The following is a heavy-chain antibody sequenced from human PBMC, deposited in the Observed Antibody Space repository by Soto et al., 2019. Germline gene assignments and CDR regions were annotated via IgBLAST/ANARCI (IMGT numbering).Heavy chain of an antibody. D-gene: IGHD2-21*01. CDR3: ASRSISGGAFDY. V-gene: IGHV4-31*03. J-gene: IGHJ4*02. CDR2: IYYSGST. Sequence: PSETLSLTCTVSGCSISSGGYYWSWIRQHPGKGLEWIGYIYYSGSTYYNPSLKSRVTISVDTSKNQFSLKLSSVTAADTAVYYCASRSISGGAFDYWGQGTLVTVSS. CDR1: GCSISSGGYY.